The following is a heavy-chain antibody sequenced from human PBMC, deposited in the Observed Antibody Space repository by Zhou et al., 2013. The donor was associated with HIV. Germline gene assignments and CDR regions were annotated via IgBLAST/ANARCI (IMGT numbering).Heavy chain of an antibody. CDR3: AISRHGVVGAPLDS. V-gene: IGHV1-18*04. D-gene: IGHD1-26*01. Sequence: QVQLVQSGAEVKSPGASVTVTCRTSGYTFSTYDINWVRQVPGQGLEWLGWTSSYNAETYYARTLQGRVTLTTHTSTATAYMELRSLRSDDTALYYCAISRHGVVGAPLDSWGQGTLVTVSS. CDR1: GYTFSTYD. CDR2: TSSYNAET. J-gene: IGHJ4*02.